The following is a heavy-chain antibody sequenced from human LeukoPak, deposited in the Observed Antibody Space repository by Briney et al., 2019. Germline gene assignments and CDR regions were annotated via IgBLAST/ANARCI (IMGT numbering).Heavy chain of an antibody. CDR1: GGTFSSYA. D-gene: IGHD2-15*01. J-gene: IGHJ4*02. V-gene: IGHV1-69*13. CDR2: IIPIFGTA. Sequence: SVKVSCKASGGTFSSYAISWVRQAPGQGLEWMGGIIPIFGTANYAQKFQGRVTITADESTSTAYMELSSLRSEDTAVCYCAREIADCSCGSCHSSSFDYWGQGTLVTVSS. CDR3: AREIADCSCGSCHSSSFDY.